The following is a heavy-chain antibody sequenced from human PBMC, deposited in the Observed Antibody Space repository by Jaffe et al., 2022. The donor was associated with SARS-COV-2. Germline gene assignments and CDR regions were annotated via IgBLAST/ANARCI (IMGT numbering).Heavy chain of an antibody. Sequence: QVQLQESGPGLVKPSQTLSLTCTVSGGSISSGDYYWSWIRQPPGKGLEWIGYIYYSGSTYYNPSLKSRVTISVDTSKNQFSLKLSSVTAADTAVYYCARDGYYYDSSGYYLRLGAFDIWGQGTMVTVSS. CDR3: ARDGYYYDSSGYYLRLGAFDI. CDR2: IYYSGST. D-gene: IGHD3-22*01. CDR1: GGSISSGDYY. J-gene: IGHJ3*02. V-gene: IGHV4-30-4*01.